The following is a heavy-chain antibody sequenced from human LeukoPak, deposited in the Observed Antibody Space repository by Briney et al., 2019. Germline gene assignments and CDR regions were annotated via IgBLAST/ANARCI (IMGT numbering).Heavy chain of an antibody. D-gene: IGHD4-17*01. CDR1: GHTFTGYY. Sequence: AASVKVSCKASGHTFTGYYMHWVRQAPGQGLEWMGWIYPNSGGTKYAQKFQGRVTMTRDTSISTAYLELSRLRSDDTAVYYCAREHMTRVTLDYWGQGTLVTVSS. J-gene: IGHJ4*02. CDR3: AREHMTRVTLDY. V-gene: IGHV1-2*02. CDR2: IYPNSGGT.